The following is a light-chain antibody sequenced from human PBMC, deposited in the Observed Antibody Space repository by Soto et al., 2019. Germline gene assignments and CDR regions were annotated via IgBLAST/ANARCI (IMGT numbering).Light chain of an antibody. CDR3: QQYNDWPRT. Sequence: EIVMTQSPATLSVSPGERATLSCRASQSVGTYLAWYQQKPGQAPWILIYGASTRAAGISPRFSGGGSGTEFTLTISSLQSEDFAVYHCQQYNDWPRTFGQGTKVGIK. J-gene: IGKJ1*01. CDR2: GAS. CDR1: QSVGTY. V-gene: IGKV3-15*01.